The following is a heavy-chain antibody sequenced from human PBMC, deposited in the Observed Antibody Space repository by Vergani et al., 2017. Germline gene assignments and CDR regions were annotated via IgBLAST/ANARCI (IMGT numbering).Heavy chain of an antibody. Sequence: EVQLVESGGGVVQPGGSLRLSCAASGFTFDDYAMHWVRQAPGKGLEWVSLISGDGGSTYYADSVKGRFTISRDNSKNSLYLQMNSLRTEDTALYYCARHLSGGSSWDYYYGMDVWGQGTTVTVSS. J-gene: IGHJ6*02. CDR1: GFTFDDYA. CDR3: ARHLSGGSSWDYYYGMDV. V-gene: IGHV3-43*02. D-gene: IGHD2-15*01. CDR2: ISGDGGST.